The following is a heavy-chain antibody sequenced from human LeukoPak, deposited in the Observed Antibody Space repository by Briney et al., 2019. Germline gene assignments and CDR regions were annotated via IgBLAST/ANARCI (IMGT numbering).Heavy chain of an antibody. J-gene: IGHJ4*02. V-gene: IGHV4-39*07. CDR3: AREGSGYSR. CDR1: GGSISSSSYY. D-gene: IGHD3-22*01. CDR2: IYYSGST. Sequence: PSETLSLTCTVSGGSISSSSYYWGWIRQPPGKGLEWIGSIYYSGSTYYNPSLKSRVTISVDTSKNQFSLKLSSVTAADTAVYYCAREGSGYSRWGQGTLVTVSS.